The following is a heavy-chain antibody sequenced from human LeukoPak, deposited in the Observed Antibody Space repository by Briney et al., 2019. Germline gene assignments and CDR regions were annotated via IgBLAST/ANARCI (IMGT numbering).Heavy chain of an antibody. D-gene: IGHD3-22*01. CDR1: GGSFSGYY. V-gene: IGHV4-34*01. CDR3: ARGRIGHAYYYDSSGYYYVFPFDY. Sequence: SETLSLTCAVYGGSFSGYYWSWIRQPPGKGLEWIGEINHSGSTNYNPSLKSRVTISVDTSKNQFSLKLSSVTAADTAVYYCARGRIGHAYYYDSSGYYYVFPFDYWGQGTLVTVSS. J-gene: IGHJ4*02. CDR2: INHSGST.